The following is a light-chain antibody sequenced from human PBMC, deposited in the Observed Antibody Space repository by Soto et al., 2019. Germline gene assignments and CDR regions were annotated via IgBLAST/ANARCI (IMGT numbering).Light chain of an antibody. Sequence: QSALTQPRSVSGSPGQSVTISCTGASGNIGAYNFVSWYQLHPDKAPKVIIYDATKRPSGVPDRFSGSKSGNTASLTISGLQAEDEADYYCCSYAGSSNVFGTGTKVTVL. J-gene: IGLJ1*01. CDR2: DAT. CDR3: CSYAGSSNV. V-gene: IGLV2-11*01. CDR1: SGNIGAYNF.